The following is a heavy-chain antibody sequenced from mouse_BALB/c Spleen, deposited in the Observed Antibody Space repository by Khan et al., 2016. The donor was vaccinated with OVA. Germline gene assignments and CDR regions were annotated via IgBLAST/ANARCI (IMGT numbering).Heavy chain of an antibody. CDR2: ISGGGSHT. V-gene: IGHV5-9-2*01. D-gene: IGHD2-1*01. Sequence: EVKLVESGGGLVKPGGSLKLSCEASGFTFSNYGMSWIRQTPEKRLEWVATISGGGSHTYYSDSVKGRFTISRDNGKNNLHLQMSSLRSEETALYYCARQGTYGNYVDYWGQGTTLTVSS. CDR1: GFTFSNYG. CDR3: ARQGTYGNYVDY. J-gene: IGHJ2*01.